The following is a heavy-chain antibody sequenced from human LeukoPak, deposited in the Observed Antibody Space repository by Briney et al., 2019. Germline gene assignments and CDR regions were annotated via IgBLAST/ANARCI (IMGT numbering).Heavy chain of an antibody. D-gene: IGHD3-3*01. CDR3: ARVSFYDFWSGYHNWFDP. J-gene: IGHJ5*02. CDR2: IYYSGST. Sequence: KPSETLSLTCTVSGGSISSGDYYWNWIRQPPGKGLEWIGYIYYSGSTYYNPSLKSRVTISVDTSKNQFSLKLSSVTAADTAVYYCARVSFYDFWSGYHNWFDPWGQGTLVTVSS. V-gene: IGHV4-30-4*08. CDR1: GGSISSGDYY.